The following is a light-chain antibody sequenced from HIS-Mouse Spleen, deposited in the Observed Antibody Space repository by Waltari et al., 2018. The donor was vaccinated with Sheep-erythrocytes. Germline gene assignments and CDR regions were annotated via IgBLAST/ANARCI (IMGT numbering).Light chain of an antibody. CDR2: DDS. J-gene: IGLJ2*01. V-gene: IGLV3-21*02. CDR1: TIGSKS. Sequence: SYVLTQPPSVSVAPGQTATITCRGNTIGSKSVQGYQQKPGQAPVLVVYDDSDRPSGIPERFSGSNSGNTATLTISRVEAGDEADYYCQVWDSSSDPVVFGGGTKLTVL. CDR3: QVWDSSSDPVV.